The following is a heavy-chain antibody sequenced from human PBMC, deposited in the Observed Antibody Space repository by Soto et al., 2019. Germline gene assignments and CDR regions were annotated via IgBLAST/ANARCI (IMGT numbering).Heavy chain of an antibody. CDR2: IDPSDSYT. Sequence: GESLKISCKGSGYSFTSHWISWVRQMPGKGLEWMGRIDPSDSYTNYSPSFQGHVTISADKSISTAYLQWSSLKASDTAMYYCARLMYYDSSGYYRSYYYYGMDVWGQGTTVTVSS. CDR1: GYSFTSHW. J-gene: IGHJ6*02. V-gene: IGHV5-10-1*01. D-gene: IGHD3-22*01. CDR3: ARLMYYDSSGYYRSYYYYGMDV.